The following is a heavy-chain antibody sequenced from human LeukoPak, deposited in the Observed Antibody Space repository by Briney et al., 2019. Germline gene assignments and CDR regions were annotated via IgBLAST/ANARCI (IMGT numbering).Heavy chain of an antibody. CDR2: INPSGGST. J-gene: IGHJ3*02. D-gene: IGHD2-21*02. CDR3: AKDIAVVTAIPLGQDAFDI. V-gene: IGHV1-46*01. CDR1: GYTFTSYY. Sequence: GASVKVSCKASGYTFTSYYMHWVRQAPGQGLEWMGIINPSGGSTSYAQKFQGRVTMTRDTSTSTVYMELSSLRSEDTAVYYCAKDIAVVTAIPLGQDAFDIWGQGTMVTVSS.